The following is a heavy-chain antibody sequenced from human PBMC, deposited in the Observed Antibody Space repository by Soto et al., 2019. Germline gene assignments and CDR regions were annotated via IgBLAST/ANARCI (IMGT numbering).Heavy chain of an antibody. Sequence: PSETLSLTCTVSGASVSRGNQYWSWIRQPPGKRLEWIGFIYNSVITNYSPSLKSRVSISADTSRNQFSLKMSSVTAADTAVYYCARGWDANSWGQGALVTVS. CDR2: IYNSVIT. CDR1: GASVSRGNQY. J-gene: IGHJ4*02. CDR3: ARGWDANS. D-gene: IGHD6-19*01. V-gene: IGHV4-61*01.